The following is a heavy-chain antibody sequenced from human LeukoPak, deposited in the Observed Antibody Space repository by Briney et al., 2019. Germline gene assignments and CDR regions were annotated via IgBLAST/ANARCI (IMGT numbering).Heavy chain of an antibody. V-gene: IGHV4-34*01. Sequence: SETLSLTCAVYGVSSTGYYWSRVRHPPRTGLEWIGEINHSGSTNYNPPPTSRVTISADTSKNQFSLKISSVTAADTAVYYCARGRFGRTIPSPTFDYWGQGTLVTVSS. CDR2: INHSGST. J-gene: IGHJ4*02. CDR3: ARGRFGRTIPSPTFDY. D-gene: IGHD1-1*01. CDR1: GVSSTGYY.